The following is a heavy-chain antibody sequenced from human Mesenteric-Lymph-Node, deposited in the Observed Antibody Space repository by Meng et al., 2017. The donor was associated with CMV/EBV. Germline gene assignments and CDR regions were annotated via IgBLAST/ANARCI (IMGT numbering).Heavy chain of an antibody. CDR3: ATGVFDDYGDYRIDY. Sequence: ASVKVSCKASGYTFTSYGISWVRQAPGQGLEWMGWISAYNGNTNYAQKLQGRVTMTTDSSTSTAYMELRSLRSDDTAVYYCATGVFDDYGDYRIDYWGQGTLVTVSS. CDR1: GYTFTSYG. V-gene: IGHV1-18*01. CDR2: ISAYNGNT. D-gene: IGHD4-17*01. J-gene: IGHJ4*02.